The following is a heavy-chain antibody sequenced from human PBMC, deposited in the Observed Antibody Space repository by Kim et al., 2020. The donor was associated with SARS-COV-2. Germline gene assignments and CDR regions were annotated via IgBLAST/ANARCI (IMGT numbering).Heavy chain of an antibody. CDR2: ISSSGSTI. CDR3: ARVQGRTIFGVVISSSFDY. Sequence: GGSLRLSCAASGFTFSDYYMSWIRQAPGKGLEWVSYISSSGSTIYYADSVKGRLTISRDNAKNSLYLQMNSLRAEDTAAYYCARVQGRTIFGVVISSSFDYWGQGTLVTVSS. V-gene: IGHV3-11*01. CDR1: GFTFSDYY. D-gene: IGHD3-3*01. J-gene: IGHJ4*02.